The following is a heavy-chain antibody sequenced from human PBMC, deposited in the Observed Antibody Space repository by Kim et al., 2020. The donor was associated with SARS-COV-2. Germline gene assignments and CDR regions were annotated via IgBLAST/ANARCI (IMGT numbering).Heavy chain of an antibody. Sequence: FQGRVTITRDTSESTAYMELSSLRSEATAVYYCARRRMTTVTPSYYGMDVWGQGTTVTVSS. J-gene: IGHJ6*02. D-gene: IGHD4-17*01. CDR3: ARRRMTTVTPSYYGMDV. V-gene: IGHV1-3*01.